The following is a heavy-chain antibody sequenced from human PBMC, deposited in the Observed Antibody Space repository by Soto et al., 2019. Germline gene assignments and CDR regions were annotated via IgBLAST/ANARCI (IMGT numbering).Heavy chain of an antibody. V-gene: IGHV3-15*07. CDR1: GFTFSSYG. CDR3: TTVPYSGSLGSDY. J-gene: IGHJ4*02. D-gene: IGHD1-26*01. CDR2: IKSKTDGGTT. Sequence: GGSLRLSCAASGFTFSSYGMHWVRQAPGKGLEWVGRIKSKTDGGTTDYAAPVKGRFTISRDDSKNTLYLQMNSLKTEDTAVYYCTTVPYSGSLGSDYWGQGTLVTVSS.